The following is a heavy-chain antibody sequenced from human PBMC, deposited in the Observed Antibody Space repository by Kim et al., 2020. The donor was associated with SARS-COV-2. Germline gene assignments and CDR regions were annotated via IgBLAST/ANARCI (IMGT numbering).Heavy chain of an antibody. CDR3: AGGSYYYYGMDV. Sequence: TYTPSLKGRVTISVDTSKNQFSLQLSSVTAADTAVYYCAGGSYYYYGMDVWGQGTTVTVSS. J-gene: IGHJ6*02. V-gene: IGHV4-59*09.